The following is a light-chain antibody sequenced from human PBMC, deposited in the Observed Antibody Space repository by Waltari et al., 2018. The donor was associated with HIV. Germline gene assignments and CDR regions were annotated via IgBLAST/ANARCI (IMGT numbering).Light chain of an antibody. V-gene: IGLV1-36*01. Sequence: QSVLTQRPSLSEAPRKRVTISCSRSHSNIGKNAVNWYQQLPGKAPKLLLFYKDLLPSVVSDRFSVSRSGTSSSLVISGLQSEDEAHYYCASWDDRLNGWVFGGGTQLTVL. CDR2: YKD. J-gene: IGLJ3*02. CDR3: ASWDDRLNGWV. CDR1: HSNIGKNA.